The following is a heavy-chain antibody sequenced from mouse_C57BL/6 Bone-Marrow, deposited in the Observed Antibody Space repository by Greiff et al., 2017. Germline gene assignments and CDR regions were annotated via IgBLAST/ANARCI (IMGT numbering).Heavy chain of an antibody. D-gene: IGHD2-2*01. V-gene: IGHV14-4*01. CDR2: IDPENGDT. Sequence: VQLQQSGAELVRPGASVKLSCTASGFNIKDDYMHWVKQRPEQGLEWIGWIDPENGDTEYASKFQGKATITADTSSNTAYLQLSSLTSEDTAVYYCTSWFLYYAMDDWGQGTSVTVSS. CDR3: TSWFLYYAMDD. J-gene: IGHJ4*01. CDR1: GFNIKDDY.